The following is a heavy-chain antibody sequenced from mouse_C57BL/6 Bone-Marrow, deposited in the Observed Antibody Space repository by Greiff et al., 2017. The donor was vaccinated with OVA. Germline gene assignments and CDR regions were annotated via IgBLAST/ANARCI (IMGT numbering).Heavy chain of an antibody. CDR3: ARSDYYGSRGYAMDY. D-gene: IGHD1-1*01. CDR1: GYTFTSYW. J-gene: IGHJ4*01. CDR2: IYPGDGDT. V-gene: IGHV1-80*01. Sequence: QVQLQQPGAELVKPGASVKLSCKASGYTFTSYWMHWVKQRPGKGLEWIGQIYPGDGDTNYNGKFKGKATLTADKSSSTAYMQLSSLTSEDSAVYFCARSDYYGSRGYAMDYWGQGTSVTVSS.